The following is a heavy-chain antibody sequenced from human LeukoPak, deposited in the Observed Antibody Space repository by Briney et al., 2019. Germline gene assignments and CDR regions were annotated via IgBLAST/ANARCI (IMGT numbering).Heavy chain of an antibody. Sequence: SETLSLTCTVSGGSISSSSYYWGWIRQPPGKGLEWIGSIYYSGSTYYNPSLKSRVTMSVDTSKNQFSLKLSSVTAADTAVYYCGRGPAGTGAFDIWGQGTMVIVSS. CDR1: GGSISSSSYY. CDR3: GRGPAGTGAFDI. J-gene: IGHJ3*02. V-gene: IGHV4-39*01. D-gene: IGHD6-13*01. CDR2: IYYSGST.